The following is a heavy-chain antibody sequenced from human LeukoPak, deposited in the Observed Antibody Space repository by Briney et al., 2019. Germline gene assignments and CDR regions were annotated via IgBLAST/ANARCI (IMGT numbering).Heavy chain of an antibody. CDR1: GFTVSSNY. CDR3: AKDRIVGVTTSYDYFDY. D-gene: IGHD1-26*01. CDR2: IYSGGST. V-gene: IGHV3-53*01. J-gene: IGHJ4*02. Sequence: GGSLRLSCAASGFTVSSNYMSWVRQAPGKGLEWVSVIYSGGSTYYADSVKGRFTISRDNSKNTLYLQMNSLRVEDTAVYYCAKDRIVGVTTSYDYFDYWGQGTLVTVSS.